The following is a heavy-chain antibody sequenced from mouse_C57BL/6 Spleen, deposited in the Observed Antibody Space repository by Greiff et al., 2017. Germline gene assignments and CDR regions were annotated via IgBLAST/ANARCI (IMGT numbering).Heavy chain of an antibody. Sequence: VQLQQPGAELVMPGASVKLSCKASGYTFTSYWMHWVKQRPGQGLEWIGEIDPSDSYTNYNQKFKGKSTLTVDTSSSTAYMQLSSLTSEDSAVYYCARTAQATMDYWGQGTSVTVSS. CDR2: IDPSDSYT. V-gene: IGHV1-69*01. CDR3: ARTAQATMDY. J-gene: IGHJ4*01. CDR1: GYTFTSYW. D-gene: IGHD3-2*02.